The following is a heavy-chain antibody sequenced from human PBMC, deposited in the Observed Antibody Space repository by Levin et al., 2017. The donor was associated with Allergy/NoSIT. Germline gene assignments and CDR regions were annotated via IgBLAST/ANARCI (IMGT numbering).Heavy chain of an antibody. D-gene: IGHD5-12*01. J-gene: IGHJ6*02. Sequence: GESLKISCKASGYTFTSYGISWVRQAPGQGLEWMGWISAYNGNTNYAQKLQGRVTMTTDTSTSTAYMELRSLRSDDTAVYYCAGPSERGYSGYEPVPPPYYYDGMDVWGQGTTVTVSS. V-gene: IGHV1-18*01. CDR2: ISAYNGNT. CDR1: GYTFTSYG. CDR3: AGPSERGYSGYEPVPPPYYYDGMDV.